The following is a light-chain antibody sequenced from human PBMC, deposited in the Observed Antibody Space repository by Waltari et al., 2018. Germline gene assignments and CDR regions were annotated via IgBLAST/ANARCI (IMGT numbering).Light chain of an antibody. Sequence: EIVLTQSPATLSLSPGERATLSCRASQSVSSSLAWYQQKPGRAPRLLFYDASNRATGIPARFSGSGSGTDFTLTISSLEPEDFAVYYCQQANIWPRTFGQGTKVEVK. CDR1: QSVSSS. CDR2: DAS. V-gene: IGKV3-11*01. CDR3: QQANIWPRT. J-gene: IGKJ1*01.